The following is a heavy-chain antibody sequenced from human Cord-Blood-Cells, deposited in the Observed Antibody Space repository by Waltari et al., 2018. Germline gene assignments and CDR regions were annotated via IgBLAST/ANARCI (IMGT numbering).Heavy chain of an antibody. CDR2: INPNSGGT. V-gene: IGHV1-2*02. Sequence: QVQPVQSGAEVKNHGAAVKVSCKASEPHFTGHYTPSCRQPHGQGLEWMGWINPNSGGTNYAQKFQGRVTMTRDTSISTAYMELSRLRSDDTAVYYCARRGDGYNYFDYWGQGTLVTVSS. CDR3: ARRGDGYNYFDY. CDR1: EPHFTGHY. D-gene: IGHD5-12*01. J-gene: IGHJ4*02.